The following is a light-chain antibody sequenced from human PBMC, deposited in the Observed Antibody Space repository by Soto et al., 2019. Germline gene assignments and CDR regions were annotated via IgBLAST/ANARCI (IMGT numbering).Light chain of an antibody. V-gene: IGKV3-15*01. CDR2: GAS. Sequence: EIVLAQSPGTLSLSPGERAILSCRASQSVSSYLAWYQQKPGQAPRLLLYGASTRATGIPVRFSGSGFGTEFTLTISSLQSEGFAVYYCQQYKNWPLFGQGTRLEIK. CDR1: QSVSSY. J-gene: IGKJ5*01. CDR3: QQYKNWPL.